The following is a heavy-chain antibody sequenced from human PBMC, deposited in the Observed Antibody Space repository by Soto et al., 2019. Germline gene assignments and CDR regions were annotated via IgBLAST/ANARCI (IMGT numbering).Heavy chain of an antibody. Sequence: SGPTLVNPTQTLTLTCTFSGFSLSTSGMCVSWIRQPPGKALEWLALIDWDDDKYYSTSLKTRLTISKDTSKNQVVLTMTNMDPVDTATYYCARIFRKGYGDYSCFDYWGQGTLVTVSS. J-gene: IGHJ4*02. V-gene: IGHV2-70*01. CDR2: IDWDDDK. D-gene: IGHD4-17*01. CDR1: GFSLSTSGMC. CDR3: ARIFRKGYGDYSCFDY.